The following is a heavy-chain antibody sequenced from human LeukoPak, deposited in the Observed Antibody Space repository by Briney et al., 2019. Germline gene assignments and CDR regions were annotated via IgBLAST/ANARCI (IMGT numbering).Heavy chain of an antibody. V-gene: IGHV4-39*01. CDR3: ARHRAVVIAPALDY. J-gene: IGHJ4*02. D-gene: IGHD2-2*01. Sequence: SETLSLTCTVSGGSISSSSYSWGWIRQPPGKGLEWIGSIYYSESTYYNPSLKSRVTISVDTSKNQCSLKLSSVTAADTAVYYCARHRAVVIAPALDYWGQGTLVTVSS. CDR1: GGSISSSSYS. CDR2: IYYSEST.